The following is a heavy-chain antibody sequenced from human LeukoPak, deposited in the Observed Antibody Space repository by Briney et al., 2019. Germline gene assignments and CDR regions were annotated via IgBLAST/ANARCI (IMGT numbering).Heavy chain of an antibody. J-gene: IGHJ5*02. Sequence: ASVKVSCKASGYTFTGYYMHWVRQAPGQGLEWMGWINPNSGGTNYAQKFQGRVTMTRDTSISTAYMGLSRLRSDDTAVHYCARDIRGYYDSSGQYNWFDPWGQGTLVTVSS. CDR1: GYTFTGYY. CDR2: INPNSGGT. D-gene: IGHD3-22*01. CDR3: ARDIRGYYDSSGQYNWFDP. V-gene: IGHV1-2*02.